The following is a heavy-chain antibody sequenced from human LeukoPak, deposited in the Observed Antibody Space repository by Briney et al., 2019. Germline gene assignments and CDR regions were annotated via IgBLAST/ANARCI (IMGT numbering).Heavy chain of an antibody. V-gene: IGHV3-48*01. CDR1: GFTFSSYS. CDR2: ISNSGSTT. Sequence: GGSLRLSCAASGFTFSSYSMNWVRQAPGKGLEWVSYISNSGSTTYYEDSVKGRFTISRDNAKNSLYLQMNSLRVEDTAVYYCARGGTAVARGEYWGQGTLVTVSS. J-gene: IGHJ4*02. D-gene: IGHD6-19*01. CDR3: ARGGTAVARGEY.